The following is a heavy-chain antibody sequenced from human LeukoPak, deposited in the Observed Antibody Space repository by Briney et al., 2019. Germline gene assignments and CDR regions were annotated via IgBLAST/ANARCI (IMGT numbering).Heavy chain of an antibody. Sequence: SETLSLTCTVSGGSISSSTYYWGWIRQPPGKGLEWIGSLYYSGSTYNNPSLKSRVTISVDTSKNQFSLKLSSVTAADTAVYYCARLQSVTAAGGWWFDPWGQGTLVTVSS. V-gene: IGHV4-39*01. J-gene: IGHJ5*02. CDR3: ARLQSVTAAGGWWFDP. CDR1: GGSISSSTYY. CDR2: LYYSGST. D-gene: IGHD2-2*01.